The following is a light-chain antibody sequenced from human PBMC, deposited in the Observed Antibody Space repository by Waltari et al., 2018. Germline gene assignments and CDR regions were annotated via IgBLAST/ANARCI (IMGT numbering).Light chain of an antibody. CDR2: TAS. J-gene: IGKJ1*01. CDR1: QSISNY. V-gene: IGKV1-39*01. CDR3: QQSYSGPWT. Sequence: DIQMTQSPSSLSASVGDRVTITCRASQSISNYLNWYQQKPGKAPKLLIKTASRLQSGVPSTFSGRGSGTDFTLTICRLQPEDFATYYCQQSYSGPWTFGQGTKVDIK.